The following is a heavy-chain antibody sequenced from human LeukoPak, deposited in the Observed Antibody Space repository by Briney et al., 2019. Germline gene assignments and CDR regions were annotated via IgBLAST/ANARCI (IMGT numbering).Heavy chain of an antibody. V-gene: IGHV4-59*12. J-gene: IGHJ4*02. Sequence: SETLSLTCTVSGGSISSYYWSWIRQPPGKGLEWIGYIYYSGSTNYNPSLKSRVTMSVDTSKNQFSLKLSSMTAADTAVYYCARGQYLAYWGQGTLVTVSS. D-gene: IGHD3-10*01. CDR2: IYYSGST. CDR3: ARGQYLAY. CDR1: GGSISSYY.